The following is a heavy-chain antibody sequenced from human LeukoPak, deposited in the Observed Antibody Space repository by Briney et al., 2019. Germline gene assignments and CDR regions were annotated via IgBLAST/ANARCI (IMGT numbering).Heavy chain of an antibody. CDR1: GGTFSSYA. J-gene: IGHJ6*03. V-gene: IGHV1-69*06. CDR2: IIPIFGTA. D-gene: IGHD6-13*01. Sequence: GASVKVSCKASGGTFSSYAISWVRQAPGQGLEWMGGIIPIFGTANYAQKFQGRVTITADKSTSTAYMELSSLRSEDTAVYYCARGGQQLVRDHYYYYYYMDVWGKGTTVTVSS. CDR3: ARGGQQLVRDHYYYYYYMDV.